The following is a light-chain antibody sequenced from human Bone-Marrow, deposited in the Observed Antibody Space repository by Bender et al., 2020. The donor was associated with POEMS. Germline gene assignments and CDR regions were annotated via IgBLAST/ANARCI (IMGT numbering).Light chain of an antibody. CDR1: SSTMGNSY. CDR3: GTWNIGQSAYL. V-gene: IGLV1-51*01. CDR2: DNS. J-gene: IGLJ1*01. Sequence: QSVLAQPPSVSAAPGHKVTISCSGTSSTMGNSYVSWYQHVPGTAPKLLIYDNSKRASGIPDRVSGSKTDTTAMLDITGLQTGDEADYYCGTWNIGQSAYLFGSGTTVTVL.